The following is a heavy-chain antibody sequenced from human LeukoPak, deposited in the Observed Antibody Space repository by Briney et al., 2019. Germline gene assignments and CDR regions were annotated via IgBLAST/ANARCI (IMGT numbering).Heavy chain of an antibody. CDR1: GYTFTSNY. CDR3: ARDQEGFDY. V-gene: IGHV1-46*01. CDR2: IYPRDGST. J-gene: IGHJ4*02. Sequence: GASVNVSCKASGYTFTSNYIHWVRQDPGQGLEWMGMIYPRDGSTSYAQKFQGRVTVTRDTSTSTVHMELSGLRSEDTAVYYCARDQEGFDYWGQGTLVTVSS.